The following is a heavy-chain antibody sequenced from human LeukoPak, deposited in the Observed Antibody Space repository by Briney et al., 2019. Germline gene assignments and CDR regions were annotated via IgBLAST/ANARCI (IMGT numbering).Heavy chain of an antibody. J-gene: IGHJ6*03. Sequence: ASVKVSCKASGYTFTSYDMNWVRQATGPGLEWMGWMNPKSGDTGYAQKFQGRVTMTRNTSITTAYMELSSLRSEDTAVYYCATGPSVCSSTTCYNYMDVWGKGTTVTVSS. CDR3: ATGPSVCSSTTCYNYMDV. CDR2: MNPKSGDT. D-gene: IGHD2-2*02. V-gene: IGHV1-8*01. CDR1: GYTFTSYD.